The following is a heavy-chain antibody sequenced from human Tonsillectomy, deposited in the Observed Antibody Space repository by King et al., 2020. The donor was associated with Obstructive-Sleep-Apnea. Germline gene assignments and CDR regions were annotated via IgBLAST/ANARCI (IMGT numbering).Heavy chain of an antibody. CDR3: SGPGVYYFDY. J-gene: IGHJ4*02. CDR1: GLTFSRSA. CDR2: IVLGSGNT. Sequence: QLVQSGPEAKKPGTSVKVSCKASGLTFSRSAVQWVRQARGQRLEWIGWIVLGSGNTHYAQKFQERVRLTRDMSTSTTYMELSSLRAEDTAVYFCSGPGVYYFDYWGQGTLVTVSS. D-gene: IGHD3-16*01. V-gene: IGHV1-58*01.